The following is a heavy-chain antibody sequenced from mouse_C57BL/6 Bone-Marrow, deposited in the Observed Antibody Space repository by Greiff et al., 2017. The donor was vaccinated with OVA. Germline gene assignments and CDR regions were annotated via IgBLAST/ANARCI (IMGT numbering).Heavy chain of an antibody. J-gene: IGHJ2*01. V-gene: IGHV1-69*01. Sequence: QVQLQQPGAELVMPGASVKLSCKASGYTFTSYWMHWVKQRPGQGLEWIGEIDPSDSYTNYNQKFKGKSTLTVDKSSSTAYMQLSSLTSEDSAVYYCARYGNYAYWGRGTTLTVSS. CDR1: GYTFTSYW. D-gene: IGHD2-1*01. CDR2: IDPSDSYT. CDR3: ARYGNYAY.